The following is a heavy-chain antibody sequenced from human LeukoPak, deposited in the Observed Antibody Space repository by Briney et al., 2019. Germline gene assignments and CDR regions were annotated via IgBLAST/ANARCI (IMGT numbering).Heavy chain of an antibody. CDR2: ISSSGSTI. J-gene: IGHJ6*02. CDR1: GFTFSDFY. Sequence: GGSLRLSCAASGFTFSDFYMSWIRQAPGKGLEWVSYISSSGSTIYYADSVKGRFTISRDNAKNSLYLQMNSLRAEDTAVYYCARVAQWLVRPYYYYYYGMDVWGQGTTATVSS. D-gene: IGHD6-19*01. CDR3: ARVAQWLVRPYYYYYYGMDV. V-gene: IGHV3-11*01.